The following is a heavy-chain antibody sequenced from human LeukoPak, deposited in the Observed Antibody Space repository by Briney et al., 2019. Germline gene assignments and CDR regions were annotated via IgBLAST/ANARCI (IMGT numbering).Heavy chain of an antibody. CDR3: ARVGLHIVVVPAALSYYYYYMDV. Sequence: ASVKVSCKASGYTFTSYGISWVRQAPGQGLEWMGWISAYNGNTNYAQKLQGRVTMTTDTSTSTAYMELRSLRSDDTAVYYCARVGLHIVVVPAALSYYYYYMDVWGKGTTVTVSS. D-gene: IGHD2-2*01. V-gene: IGHV1-18*01. CDR1: GYTFTSYG. CDR2: ISAYNGNT. J-gene: IGHJ6*03.